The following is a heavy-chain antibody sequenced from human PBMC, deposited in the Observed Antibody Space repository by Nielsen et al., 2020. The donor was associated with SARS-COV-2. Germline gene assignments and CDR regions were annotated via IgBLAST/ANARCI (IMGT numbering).Heavy chain of an antibody. CDR1: GFTFDING. D-gene: IGHD6-19*01. V-gene: IGHV3-30*18. CDR2: ISYDGDKK. J-gene: IGHJ4*02. Sequence: GESLKISCAASGFTFDINGMLWVRQPPGKGLEWVALISYDGDKKYYADSVQGRFTISRDNPKNTLYLQMNSLGAEDTAVYYCAKGEYSGGYYVEYWGQGTQVTVSS. CDR3: AKGEYSGGYYVEY.